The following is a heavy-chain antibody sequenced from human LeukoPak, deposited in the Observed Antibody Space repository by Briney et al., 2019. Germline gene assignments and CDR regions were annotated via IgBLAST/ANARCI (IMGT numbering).Heavy chain of an antibody. V-gene: IGHV3-33*06. Sequence: GGSLRLSCAASGFTFSSYGMHWVRQAPGKGLEWVAVIWYDGSNKYYADSVKGRFTISRDNSKNTLYLQMNSLRAEDTAVYYCAKDGGYYYDSSPSEYFQHWGQGTLVTVSS. D-gene: IGHD3-22*01. CDR3: AKDGGYYYDSSPSEYFQH. J-gene: IGHJ1*01. CDR2: IWYDGSNK. CDR1: GFTFSSYG.